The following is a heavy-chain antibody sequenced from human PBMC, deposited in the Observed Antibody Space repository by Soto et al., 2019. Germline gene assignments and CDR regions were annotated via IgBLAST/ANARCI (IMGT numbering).Heavy chain of an antibody. J-gene: IGHJ6*02. V-gene: IGHV1-18*04. CDR2: ISAYNGNT. D-gene: IGHD3-10*01. Sequence: GASVKVSCKASGYTFTSYGISWVRQAPGQGLEWMGWISAYNGNTNYAQKLQGRVTMTTDTSTSTAYMELRSLRSDDTAVYYCARDRAKGVTMVRGVIPHYYYGMDVWGQGTTVTVS. CDR1: GYTFTSYG. CDR3: ARDRAKGVTMVRGVIPHYYYGMDV.